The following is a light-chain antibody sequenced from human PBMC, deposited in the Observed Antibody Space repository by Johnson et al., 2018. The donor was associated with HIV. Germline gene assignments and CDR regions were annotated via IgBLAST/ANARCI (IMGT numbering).Light chain of an antibody. CDR3: GTWDSSLSAGV. CDR1: SSNIGNNY. CDR2: DTN. Sequence: QSVLTQPPSVSAAPGQKVTISCSGSSSNIGNNYVSWYQHLPGRAPKLLIYDTNKRPSGIPDRFSASKSGTSATLGITGLRTGDDADYYCGTWDSSLSAGVFGTGTKVTVL. V-gene: IGLV1-51*01. J-gene: IGLJ1*01.